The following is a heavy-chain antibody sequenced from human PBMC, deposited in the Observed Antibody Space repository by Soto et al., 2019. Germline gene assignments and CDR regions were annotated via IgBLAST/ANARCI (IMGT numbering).Heavy chain of an antibody. CDR3: TFPPGMDV. Sequence: PGGSLRLSCAASGFTFNSYGMNWVRQAPGKGLEWVAVISYDGTNKYYADSVKGRFTISRDNSKNTLYLQMNSLRAEDTAVYYCTFPPGMDVWGQGTTVTVSS. V-gene: IGHV3-30*03. CDR1: GFTFNSYG. J-gene: IGHJ6*02. CDR2: ISYDGTNK.